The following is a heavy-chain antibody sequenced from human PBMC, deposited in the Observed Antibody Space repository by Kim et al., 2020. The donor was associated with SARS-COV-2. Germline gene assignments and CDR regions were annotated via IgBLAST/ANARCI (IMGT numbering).Heavy chain of an antibody. Sequence: SETLSLTCSVSGDSFTNYYWTWIRQPPGKQLEFIGYVSNSGSATYNPSLRGRVTISVDTSKNQISLTLNSVTAADTAVYYCARDPNGVCFNCFDPWGQGT. D-gene: IGHD2-8*01. CDR2: VSNSGSA. V-gene: IGHV4-59*01. CDR3: ARDPNGVCFNCFDP. J-gene: IGHJ5*02. CDR1: GDSFTNYY.